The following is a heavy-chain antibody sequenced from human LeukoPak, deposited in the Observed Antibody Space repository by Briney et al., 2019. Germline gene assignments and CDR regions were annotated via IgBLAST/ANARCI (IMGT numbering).Heavy chain of an antibody. CDR2: AFSDGRT. CDR1: GITVSTNY. V-gene: IGHV3-53*01. J-gene: IGHJ4*02. Sequence: GGSLRLSCAASGITVSTNYMSWVRQAPGKGLEWVPIAFSDGRTFYADSVKGRFTISRDSSKNTVFLQMNSLRAEDTAVYYCARGDFDYWGQGTLVTVSS. CDR3: ARGDFDY.